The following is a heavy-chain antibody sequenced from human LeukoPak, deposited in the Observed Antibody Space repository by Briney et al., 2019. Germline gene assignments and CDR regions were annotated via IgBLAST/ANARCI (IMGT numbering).Heavy chain of an antibody. CDR2: IYSGGST. V-gene: IGHV3-66*04. D-gene: IGHD1-26*01. CDR1: GFTVSNNY. Sequence: GGSLRLSCAASGFTVSNNYMSWVRQAPGKGLEWVSVIYSGGSTYYAGSVKGRFTISRDNSKNTLYLQMNSLRVEDTAVYYCARPSGSYHFDYWGQGTLVTVSS. J-gene: IGHJ4*02. CDR3: ARPSGSYHFDY.